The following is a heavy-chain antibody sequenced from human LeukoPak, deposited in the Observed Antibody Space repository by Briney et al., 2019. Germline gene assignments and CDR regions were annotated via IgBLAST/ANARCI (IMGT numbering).Heavy chain of an antibody. Sequence: SETLSLTCTVSGGSISSYYWSWIRQPPGKGLEWIGYIYYSGSTNYNPSLKSRVTISVDTSKNQFSLKLSSVTAADTAVYYCARASVWFGELFKAYYFDYWGQGTLVTVSS. CDR2: IYYSGST. V-gene: IGHV4-59*08. D-gene: IGHD3-10*01. CDR1: GGSISSYY. CDR3: ARASVWFGELFKAYYFDY. J-gene: IGHJ4*02.